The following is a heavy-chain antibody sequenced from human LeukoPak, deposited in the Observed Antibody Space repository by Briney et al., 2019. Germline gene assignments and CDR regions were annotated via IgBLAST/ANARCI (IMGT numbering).Heavy chain of an antibody. D-gene: IGHD3-10*01. V-gene: IGHV3-30-3*01. CDR1: GFTFSAYA. Sequence: PGGSLRLSCAAFGFTFSAYAIHWVRQPPGKCLEWVSFTSSDATTEHFADSAKGRFTMSRDNSKNTVYLQMTTLRDEDTAVYYCTRGSGSGSFLIDYWGRGTLVTVSS. CDR3: TRGSGSGSFLIDY. J-gene: IGHJ4*02. CDR2: TSSDATTE.